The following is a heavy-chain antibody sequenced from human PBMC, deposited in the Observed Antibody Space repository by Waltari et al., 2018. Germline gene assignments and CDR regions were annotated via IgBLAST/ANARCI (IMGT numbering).Heavy chain of an antibody. J-gene: IGHJ4*02. CDR1: GYSISSGSY. D-gene: IGHD6-25*01. V-gene: IGHV4-38-2*01. CDR2: MHHSGTT. Sequence: QVQLQESGTGLVKRSETLSLTCAVSGYSISSGSYWSWIRQLPGEGPEWLGCMHHSGTTYYNPSLKSRVTISLDTSKNQFSLKLSAVTAADTAVYYCARRVSTGWQYNYFDHWCQGTPVTVSS. CDR3: ARRVSTGWQYNYFDH.